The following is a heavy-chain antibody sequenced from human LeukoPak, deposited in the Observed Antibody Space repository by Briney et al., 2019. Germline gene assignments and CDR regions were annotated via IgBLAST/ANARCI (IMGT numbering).Heavy chain of an antibody. Sequence: GGSLRVSCAASGFIFNDSWMSWVRQAPGKGLEWVANIRHDGSEKCYLDSVRGRFTISRDNAKNAVYLQMNNLRGEDTAVYYCATGANLFQYWGQGTLVTVSS. J-gene: IGHJ4*02. V-gene: IGHV3-7*01. CDR2: IRHDGSEK. D-gene: IGHD4/OR15-4a*01. CDR3: ATGANLFQY. CDR1: GFIFNDSW.